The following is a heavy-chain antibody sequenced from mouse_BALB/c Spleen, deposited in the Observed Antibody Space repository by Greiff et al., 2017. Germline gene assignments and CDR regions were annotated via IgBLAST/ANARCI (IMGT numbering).Heavy chain of an antibody. J-gene: IGHJ2*01. Sequence: VKLVESGAELAKPGASVKMSCKASGYTFTSYWMHWVKQRPGQGLEWIGYINPSTGYTEYNQKFKDKATLTADKSSSTAYMQLSSLTSEDSAVYYCARGRTYYGSVDYWGQGTTLTVSS. V-gene: IGHV1-7*01. CDR2: INPSTGYT. CDR1: GYTFTSYW. CDR3: ARGRTYYGSVDY. D-gene: IGHD1-1*01.